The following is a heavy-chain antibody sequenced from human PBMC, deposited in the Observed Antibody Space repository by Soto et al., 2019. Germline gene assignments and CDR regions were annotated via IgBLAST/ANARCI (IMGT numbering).Heavy chain of an antibody. CDR2: IYYSGST. CDR1: GGSISSSSYY. D-gene: IGHD3-9*01. CDR3: ERSLKWFDP. Sequence: SETLSLTCTVSGGSISSSSYYWGWIRQPPGKGLEWIGSIYYSGSTYYNPSLKSRVTISVDTSKNQFSLKLSSVTAADTAVYYCERSLKWFDPWGQGTLVTVSS. J-gene: IGHJ5*02. V-gene: IGHV4-39*01.